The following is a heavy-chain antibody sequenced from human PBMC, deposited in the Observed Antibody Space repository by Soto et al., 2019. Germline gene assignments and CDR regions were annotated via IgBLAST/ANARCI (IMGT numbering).Heavy chain of an antibody. D-gene: IGHD3-10*01. J-gene: IGHJ4*02. CDR2: INAGNGNT. CDR3: ARGTRHGSGPLVDLDY. Sequence: GASVKVSCKASGYTFTSYAMHWVRQAPGQRLEWLGWINAGNGNTKYSQKFQGRVTITRDTSASTAYMELSSLRSEDTAVYYCARGTRHGSGPLVDLDYWGQGTLVTVSS. V-gene: IGHV1-3*01. CDR1: GYTFTSYA.